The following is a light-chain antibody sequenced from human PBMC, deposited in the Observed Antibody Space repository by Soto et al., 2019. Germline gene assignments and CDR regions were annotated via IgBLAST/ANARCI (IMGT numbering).Light chain of an antibody. V-gene: IGKV1-27*01. J-gene: IGKJ1*01. Sequence: DIQMAQSPSSLSASVGDRVTITCRASRGIYTHLAWYQQKPGNAPKLLIYGASTLQSGVPSRFSASGSGTDFFLTISGLQSEDVGTYFFQTYDKATWTFGPGTRV. CDR2: GAS. CDR1: RGIYTH. CDR3: QTYDKATWT.